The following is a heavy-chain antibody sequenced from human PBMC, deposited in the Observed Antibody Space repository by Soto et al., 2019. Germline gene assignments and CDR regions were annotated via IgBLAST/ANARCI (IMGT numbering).Heavy chain of an antibody. CDR3: VNSYGSPVDYYYYGMDV. Sequence: QVQLVESGGGVVQPGRSLRLSCAASGFTFSSYGMHWVRQAPGKGLEWVAVISYDGSNKYYADSVKGRFTISRDNSKNTLYLQMKSLRAEDTAVYYCVNSYGSPVDYYYYGMDVWGQGTTVTVSS. V-gene: IGHV3-30*03. CDR2: ISYDGSNK. D-gene: IGHD5-18*01. J-gene: IGHJ6*02. CDR1: GFTFSSYG.